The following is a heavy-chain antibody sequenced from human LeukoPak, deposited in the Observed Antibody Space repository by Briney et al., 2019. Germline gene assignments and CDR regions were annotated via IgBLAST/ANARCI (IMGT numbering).Heavy chain of an antibody. CDR3: ARLVATMYYFDY. CDR2: IYYSGST. CDR1: GRSLSSSSHY. D-gene: IGHD5-12*01. Sequence: SETLSLTCTFSGRSLSSSSHYWGWIRQPPGKGLEWIGSIYYSGSTYYNPSLKSRVTISVDTSKNQFSLKLSSVTAADTAVYYCARLVATMYYFDYWGQGTLVTVSS. J-gene: IGHJ4*02. V-gene: IGHV4-39*01.